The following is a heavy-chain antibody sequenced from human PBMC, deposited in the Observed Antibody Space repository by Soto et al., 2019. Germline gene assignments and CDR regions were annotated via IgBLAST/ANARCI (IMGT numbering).Heavy chain of an antibody. CDR1: GLTFDDYA. Sequence: EVQLVESGGGLVQSGTSLRLSCAASGLTFDDYAMHWVRQAPGKDLEWVSGISWNGGSIGYADSVKGRFTISRDNAKNSXSLQMNSLRAGDTALYYCASGRGYDILTGYYPYFDYWGQGTLVTVSS. J-gene: IGHJ4*02. D-gene: IGHD3-9*01. V-gene: IGHV3-9*01. CDR2: ISWNGGSI. CDR3: ASGRGYDILTGYYPYFDY.